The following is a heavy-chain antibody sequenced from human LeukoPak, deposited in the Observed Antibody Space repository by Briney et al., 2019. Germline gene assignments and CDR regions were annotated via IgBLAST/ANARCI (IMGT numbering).Heavy chain of an antibody. CDR2: INHSGST. V-gene: IGHV4-34*01. CDR3: ASRTDYNGDY. J-gene: IGHJ4*02. CDR1: GGSISSYY. Sequence: PSETLSLTCTVSGGSISSYYWSWIRQPPGKGLEWIGEINHSGSTNYNPSLKSRVTISVDTSKNQFSLKLSSVTAADTAVYYCASRTDYNGDYWGQGTLVTVSS. D-gene: IGHD4-11*01.